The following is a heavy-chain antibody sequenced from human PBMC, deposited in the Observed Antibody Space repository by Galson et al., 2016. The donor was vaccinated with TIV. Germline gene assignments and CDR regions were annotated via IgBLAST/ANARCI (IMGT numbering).Heavy chain of an antibody. V-gene: IGHV1-3*01. D-gene: IGHD3-3*01. Sequence: SVKVSCKASGYTFTNYAMHWVRQAPGQRLEWMGWINDGNANTKYSQKFQGRVTITRDTSASTAHMELSSLTSEDTAVYYCARGGGVTDFWSSYYPGDMDVWGQGTTVTVSS. CDR1: GYTFTNYA. CDR2: INDGNANT. CDR3: ARGGGVTDFWSSYYPGDMDV. J-gene: IGHJ6*02.